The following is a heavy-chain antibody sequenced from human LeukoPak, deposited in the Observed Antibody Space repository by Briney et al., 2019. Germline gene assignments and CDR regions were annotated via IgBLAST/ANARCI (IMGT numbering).Heavy chain of an antibody. V-gene: IGHV1-2*02. Sequence: PQASVKVSCKASGYTFTGYYMHWVRQAPGQGLEWMGWINPNSGGTNYAQKFQGRVTMTRDTSISTAYMELRSLRSDDTAVYYCARVRSSGWYAYYYYYYMDVWGKGTTVTVSS. J-gene: IGHJ6*03. CDR3: ARVRSSGWYAYYYYYYMDV. CDR2: INPNSGGT. D-gene: IGHD6-19*01. CDR1: GYTFTGYY.